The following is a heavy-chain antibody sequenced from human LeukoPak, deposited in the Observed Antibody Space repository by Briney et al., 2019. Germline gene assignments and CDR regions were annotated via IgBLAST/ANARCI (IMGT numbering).Heavy chain of an antibody. CDR3: ARDGEGKYCSSTSCPRLNY. D-gene: IGHD2-2*01. Sequence: ASVKVSCQASGYTFTSYGISWVRQAPGQGLEWMGWISAYNGNTNYAQKLQGRVTMTTDTSTSTAYMELRSLRSDDTAVYYCARDGEGKYCSSTSCPRLNYWGQGTLVTVSS. J-gene: IGHJ4*02. CDR1: GYTFTSYG. CDR2: ISAYNGNT. V-gene: IGHV1-18*04.